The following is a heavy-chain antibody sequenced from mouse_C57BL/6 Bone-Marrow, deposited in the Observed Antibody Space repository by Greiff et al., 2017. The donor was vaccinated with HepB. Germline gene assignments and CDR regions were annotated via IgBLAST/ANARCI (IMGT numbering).Heavy chain of an antibody. J-gene: IGHJ4*01. D-gene: IGHD2-1*01. CDR1: GFTFTDYY. V-gene: IGHV7-3*01. CDR2: IRNKANGYTT. Sequence: EVHGVESGGGLVQPGGSLSLSCAASGFTFTDYYMSWVRQPPGKALEWLGFIRNKANGYTTEYSASVKGRFTISRDNSQSILYLQMNALRAEDSATYYCARSLYGNYNYYAMDYWGQGTSVTVSS. CDR3: ARSLYGNYNYYAMDY.